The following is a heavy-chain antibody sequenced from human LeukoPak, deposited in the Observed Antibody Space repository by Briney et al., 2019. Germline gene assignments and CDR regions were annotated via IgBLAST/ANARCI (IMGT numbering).Heavy chain of an antibody. J-gene: IGHJ4*02. CDR2: IYGGGNI. V-gene: IGHV3-53*01. CDR1: GFTVSSNY. CDR3: ARGAGYNYPYYFDY. D-gene: IGHD5-24*01. Sequence: PGGSLGLSCAASGFTVSSNYMNWVRQAPGKGLEWVSVIYGGGNIYYADSVKGRFTISRDNSKNTLYLQMNGLRAEDTAVYYCARGAGYNYPYYFDYWGQGTLVTVSS.